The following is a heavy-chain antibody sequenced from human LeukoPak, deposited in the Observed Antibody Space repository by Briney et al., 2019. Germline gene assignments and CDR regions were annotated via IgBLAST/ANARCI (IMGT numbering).Heavy chain of an antibody. CDR2: IYYSGST. CDR3: ARVRRQMQLCLDY. D-gene: IGHD5-18*01. J-gene: IGHJ4*02. V-gene: IGHV4-39*07. Sequence: SETLSLTCTVSGGSISSSSYYWGWIRQPPGKGLEWIGSIYYSGSTYYNPSLKSRVTISVDTSKNQFSLKLSSVTAADTAVYYCARVRRQMQLCLDYWGQGTLVTVSS. CDR1: GGSISSSSYY.